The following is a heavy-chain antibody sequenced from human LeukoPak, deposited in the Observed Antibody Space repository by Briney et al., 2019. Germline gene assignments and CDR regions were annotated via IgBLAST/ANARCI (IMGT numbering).Heavy chain of an antibody. D-gene: IGHD6-6*01. J-gene: IGHJ4*02. Sequence: GGSLRLSCSASGFIFSPYAMHWVRQAPGKGLEYVSSISSEGKTTYYADSVKGRFTISRDNSKNTPYLQMSSLRPEDTAVYYCARGPNSNWSGLDFWGQGTLLTVSS. CDR1: GFIFSPYA. CDR3: ARGPNSNWSGLDF. V-gene: IGHV3-64D*06. CDR2: ISSEGKTT.